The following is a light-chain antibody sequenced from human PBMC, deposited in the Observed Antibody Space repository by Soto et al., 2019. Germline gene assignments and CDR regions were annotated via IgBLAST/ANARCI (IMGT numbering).Light chain of an antibody. J-gene: IGLJ2*01. CDR2: EVS. CDR3: SSYAASNNLGV. CDR1: SSDVGGYNY. Sequence: QSVLTQPPSASWSPGQSVTISCIGTSSDVGGYNYVSWYQQHPGKAPKLMIYEVSKRPSGVPDRFSGSKSGNTASLTVSGLQAEDEADYYCSSYAASNNLGVFGGGTKVTVL. V-gene: IGLV2-8*01.